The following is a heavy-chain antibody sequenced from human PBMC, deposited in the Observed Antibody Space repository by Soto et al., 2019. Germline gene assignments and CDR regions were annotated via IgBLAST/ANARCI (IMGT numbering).Heavy chain of an antibody. J-gene: IGHJ4*01. Sequence: SETLSLTCTVSGGSVSSSSYYWGWVRQPPGKGLEWIGSVYYSGSTYYNPSLESRVTISVDRSKNQFSLKLSSVTAADTAVYYCARDGGYSGHDYWGHGTLVTVSS. CDR3: ARDGGYSGHDY. CDR2: VYYSGST. D-gene: IGHD5-12*01. CDR1: GGSVSSSSYY. V-gene: IGHV4-39*07.